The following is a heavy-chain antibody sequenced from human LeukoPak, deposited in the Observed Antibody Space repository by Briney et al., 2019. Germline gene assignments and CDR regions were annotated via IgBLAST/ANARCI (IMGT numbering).Heavy chain of an antibody. CDR1: GFTFSSYW. Sequence: GGSLRLSCAASGFTFSSYWMHWVRQAPGKGLVWVSRIDSDGSSTNSADSVKGRFTTSRDNAKNTLYLQMNSLRAEDTAVYYCARGRYSGYYDSRSYGLGDYWGQGTLVTVSS. J-gene: IGHJ4*02. V-gene: IGHV3-74*01. CDR3: ARGRYSGYYDSRSYGLGDY. CDR2: IDSDGSST. D-gene: IGHD3-22*01.